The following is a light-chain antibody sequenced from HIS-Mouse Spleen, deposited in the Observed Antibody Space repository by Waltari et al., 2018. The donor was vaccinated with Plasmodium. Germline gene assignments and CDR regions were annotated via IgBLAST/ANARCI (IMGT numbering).Light chain of an antibody. CDR1: KLGAKY. V-gene: IGLV3-1*01. CDR2: QDS. J-gene: IGLJ1*01. CDR3: QGWDSSTDYV. Sequence: SYELTQPPSVSVSPGQTASITCSGAKLGAKYACWYQQKPGQSPVLVIYQDSKRPSGIPERFSGSNSGNTATLTIGGTQARDEADHCRQGWDSSTDYVFGNGTKVTVL.